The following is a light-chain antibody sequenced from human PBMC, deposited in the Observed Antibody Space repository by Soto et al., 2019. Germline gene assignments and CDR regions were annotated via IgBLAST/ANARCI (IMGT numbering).Light chain of an antibody. V-gene: IGKV3-20*01. J-gene: IGKJ5*01. CDR2: GAS. CDR1: QSVSSNY. Sequence: EIVLTQSPGTLSLSPGERATLSCRASQSVSSNYLAWYQQKPGQAPRLLIYGASSRATGIPDRFSGSGSGTDFTLTISSLQPDDFATYFCQQSYRNPITFGQGTRLEIK. CDR3: QQSYRNPIT.